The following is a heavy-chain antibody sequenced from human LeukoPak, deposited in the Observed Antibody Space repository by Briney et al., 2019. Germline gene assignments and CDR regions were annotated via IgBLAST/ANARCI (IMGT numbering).Heavy chain of an antibody. CDR3: AGSRGRMVTPFDL. Sequence: SETLCLSCTVSGVSISTYYRSWIRQPPGKGLEWISYICISGSTEYNPSPTSRVSTSLDASNNHFSLNLNSVTAADTAADYYAGSRGRMVTPFDLWGQGIVVTVSS. J-gene: IGHJ5*02. CDR2: ICISGST. CDR1: GVSISTYY. D-gene: IGHD5-18*01. V-gene: IGHV4-4*09.